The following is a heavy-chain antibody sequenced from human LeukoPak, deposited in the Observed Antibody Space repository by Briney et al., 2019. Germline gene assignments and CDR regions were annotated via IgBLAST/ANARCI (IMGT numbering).Heavy chain of an antibody. CDR3: ARGDCSSTSCPTGFDP. CDR1: GYTFTGYY. V-gene: IGHV1-2*02. D-gene: IGHD2-2*01. CDR2: INPNSGGT. Sequence: ASVKVSCKASGYTFTGYYMHWVRQAPGQGLEWMGWINPNSGGTNYAQKFQGRVTMTRDTSISTAYMELSRLRSDDTAVYYCARGDCSSTSCPTGFDPWGQGTLVTVSS. J-gene: IGHJ5*02.